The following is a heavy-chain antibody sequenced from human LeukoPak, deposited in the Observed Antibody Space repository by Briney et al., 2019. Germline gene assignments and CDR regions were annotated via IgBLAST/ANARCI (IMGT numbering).Heavy chain of an antibody. CDR1: GFTFSSYG. CDR3: ARDDTSGYNYGTLDY. D-gene: IGHD5-18*01. Sequence: PGGSLRLSCAASGFTFSSYGMHWVRQAPGKGLEWVAIISYDGSNKYYADSVKGRFTISRDNSKNTLYLQMNSLRAEDTAVYYCARDDTSGYNYGTLDYWGQGTLVTVSS. CDR2: ISYDGSNK. V-gene: IGHV3-30*03. J-gene: IGHJ4*02.